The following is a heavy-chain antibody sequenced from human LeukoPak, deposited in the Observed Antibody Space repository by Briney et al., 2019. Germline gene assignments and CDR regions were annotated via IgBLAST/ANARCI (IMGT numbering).Heavy chain of an antibody. CDR1: VFTFSSYG. D-gene: IGHD5-18*01. CDR3: AKVAPGYTYGAHFDY. Sequence: PGGSLRLSCAASVFTFSSYGMHWVRQAPGKGLEWVAFIRYDGSNKYYADSVKGRFTISRDNSKNTLYLQMNSLRAEDTAVYCCAKVAPGYTYGAHFDYWGQGTLVTVSS. V-gene: IGHV3-30*02. CDR2: IRYDGSNK. J-gene: IGHJ4*02.